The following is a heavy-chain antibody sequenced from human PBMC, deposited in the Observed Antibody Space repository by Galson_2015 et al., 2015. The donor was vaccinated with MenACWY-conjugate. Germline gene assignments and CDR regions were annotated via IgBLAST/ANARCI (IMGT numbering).Heavy chain of an antibody. J-gene: IGHJ4*02. CDR3: AKDEASSWYDY. V-gene: IGHV1-46*01. D-gene: IGHD6-13*01. CDR1: GYTFTKNY. Sequence: SVKVCCKASGYTFTKNYIHWVRQAPGQGLEWMGMINPNYGSTSYAQKFQDRVSFSSDTSTTTAYMELTSLTSDDTAVYYCAKDEASSWYDYWGQGTLVTVSS. CDR2: INPNYGST.